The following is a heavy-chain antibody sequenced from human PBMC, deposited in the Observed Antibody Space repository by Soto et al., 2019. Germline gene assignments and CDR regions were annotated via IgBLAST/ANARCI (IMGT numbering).Heavy chain of an antibody. Sequence: QVQLQESGPGLVKPSETLSLTCTVSGGSISSYYWSWIRQPPGKGLEWIGYIYYSGSTNYNPSLKSRVTISVDTSKNQFSLKLSSVTAADTAVYYCARDRGYSGYDSALGWFDPWGQGTLVTVSS. V-gene: IGHV4-59*01. D-gene: IGHD5-12*01. CDR1: GGSISSYY. CDR2: IYYSGST. CDR3: ARDRGYSGYDSALGWFDP. J-gene: IGHJ5*02.